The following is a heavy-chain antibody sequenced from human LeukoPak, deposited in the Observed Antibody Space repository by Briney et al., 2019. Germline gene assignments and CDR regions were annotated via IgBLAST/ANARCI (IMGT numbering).Heavy chain of an antibody. CDR3: ARPRLRYFDWLGSIEHYYYMDV. D-gene: IGHD3-9*01. J-gene: IGHJ6*03. CDR1: GFTFSSYG. Sequence: QPGGSLRLSCAASGFTFSSYGMHWVRQAPGKGLEWVAFIRYDGSNKYYADSVKGRFTISRDNSKNTLYLQMNSLRAEDTAVYYCARPRLRYFDWLGSIEHYYYMDVWGKGTTVTISS. CDR2: IRYDGSNK. V-gene: IGHV3-30*02.